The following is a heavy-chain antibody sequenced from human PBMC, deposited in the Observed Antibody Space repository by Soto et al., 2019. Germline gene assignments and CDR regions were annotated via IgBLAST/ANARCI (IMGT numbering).Heavy chain of an antibody. CDR1: GFTFSSYG. D-gene: IGHD5-12*01. J-gene: IGHJ4*02. CDR2: IYSGGST. Sequence: QVQLVESGGGVVQPGRSLRLSCAASGFTFSSYGMHWVRQAPGKGLEWVAVIYSGGSTYYADSVKGRFTISRDNSKNTLYLQMNSLRAEDTAVYYCARDDSGYGYFDYWGQGTLVTVSS. V-gene: IGHV3-NL1*01. CDR3: ARDDSGYGYFDY.